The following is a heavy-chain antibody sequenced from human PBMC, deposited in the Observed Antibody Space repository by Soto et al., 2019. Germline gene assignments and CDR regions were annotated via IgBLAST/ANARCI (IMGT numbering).Heavy chain of an antibody. CDR1: GGTXTSYA. CDR3: ARGYCSGGSCYSNWFDP. Sequence: GXSXKVSCQASGGTXTSYAIGLVRQAPGQGLEWMGGIIHIFGTANYAQKFQGRVTITADESTSTAYMELSSLRYEDTAVYYSARGYCSGGSCYSNWFDPWGQGTLGTVSS. J-gene: IGHJ5*02. D-gene: IGHD2-15*01. CDR2: IIHIFGTA. V-gene: IGHV1-69*13.